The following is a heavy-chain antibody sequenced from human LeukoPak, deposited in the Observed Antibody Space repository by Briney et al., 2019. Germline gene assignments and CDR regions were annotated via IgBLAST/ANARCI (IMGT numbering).Heavy chain of an antibody. CDR1: AGSISSSNYY. Sequence: SETLSLTCTVSAGSISSSNYYWGWIRQPPGKGLEWIGSIYYTGSTYNNPSLKSRVTISVDMSKNQFSLKLSSVTAADTAVYYCARHYYGGSGAFDIWGQGTMVTVSS. CDR2: IYYTGST. D-gene: IGHD4-23*01. V-gene: IGHV4-39*01. J-gene: IGHJ3*02. CDR3: ARHYYGGSGAFDI.